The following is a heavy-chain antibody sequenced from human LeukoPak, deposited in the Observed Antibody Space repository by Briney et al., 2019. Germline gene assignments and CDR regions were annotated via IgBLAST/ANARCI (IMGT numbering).Heavy chain of an antibody. Sequence: VASVKVSCKASGYTFTSYYMHWVRQPPGQGLEWMGIINPSGGSTSYAQKFQGRVTMTRDTSTSTVYMELSSLRSEDTAVYYCARDNGDYYGSGNNWFDPWGQGTLVTVSS. CDR2: INPSGGST. V-gene: IGHV1-46*01. J-gene: IGHJ5*02. CDR1: GYTFTSYY. D-gene: IGHD3-10*01. CDR3: ARDNGDYYGSGNNWFDP.